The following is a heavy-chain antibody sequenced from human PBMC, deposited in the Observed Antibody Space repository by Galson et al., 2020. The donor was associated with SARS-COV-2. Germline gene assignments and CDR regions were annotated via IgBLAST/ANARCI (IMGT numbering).Heavy chain of an antibody. V-gene: IGHV7-4-1*02. Sequence: ASVKVSCKASGYTFTSYAMNWVRQAPGQGLEWMGWINTNTGNPTYAQGFTGRFVFSLDTSVSTAYLQISSLKAEDTAVYYCARALLYYDSSGTENVENWFDPWGQGTLVTVSS. D-gene: IGHD3-22*01. CDR2: INTNTGNP. CDR1: GYTFTSYA. CDR3: ARALLYYDSSGTENVENWFDP. J-gene: IGHJ5*02.